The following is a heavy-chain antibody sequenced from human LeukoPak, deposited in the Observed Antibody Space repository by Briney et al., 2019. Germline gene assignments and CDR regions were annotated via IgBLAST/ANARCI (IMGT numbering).Heavy chain of an antibody. V-gene: IGHV4-4*07. Sequence: SETLSLTCTVSGGSISSYYWSWIRQPAGKGLEWIGRIYTSGSTNYNPSLKSRVTMSVDTSKNQFSLKLSSVTAADTAVYYCARSTLGRRDYYYYYMDVWGKGTTVTVSS. CDR2: IYTSGST. CDR3: ARSTLGRRDYYYYYMDV. J-gene: IGHJ6*03. CDR1: GGSISSYY.